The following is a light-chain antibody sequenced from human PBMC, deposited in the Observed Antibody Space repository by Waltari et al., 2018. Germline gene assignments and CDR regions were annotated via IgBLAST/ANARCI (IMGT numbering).Light chain of an antibody. CDR1: YSTTGPHG. CDR2: YGD. J-gene: IGLJ3*02. V-gene: IGLV1-36*01. CDR3: EAWDDSLDGWV. Sequence: QSVLTQPPSVSEAPRPRVTISCSGSYSTTGPHGVHWYQLVPGKTPRLVIYYGDLVPSGVSERFSGSRSGTSASLAIRGLQPEDEAEYFCEAWDDSLDGWVFGGGTKLTVL.